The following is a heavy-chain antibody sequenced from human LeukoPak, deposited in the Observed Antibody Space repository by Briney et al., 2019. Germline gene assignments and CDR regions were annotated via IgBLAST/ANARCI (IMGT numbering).Heavy chain of an antibody. CDR2: IKSKTDGGTT. CDR1: GFTFSNAW. CDR3: TTGQLPADDAFDI. D-gene: IGHD2-2*01. J-gene: IGHJ3*02. Sequence: PGGSLRLSCAASGFTFSNAWMSWVRQAPGKGLEWVGRIKSKTDGGTTDYAANVKGRFTISRDDSKNTLYLQMNSLKTEDTAVYYCTTGQLPADDAFDIWGQGTMVTVSS. V-gene: IGHV3-15*01.